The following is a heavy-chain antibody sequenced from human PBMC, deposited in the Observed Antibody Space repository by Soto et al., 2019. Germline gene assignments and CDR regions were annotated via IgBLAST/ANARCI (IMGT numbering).Heavy chain of an antibody. Sequence: SETLSLTCTVSGASISSGGYYWSWIRQHPGKDLERIGYISYSGSAYYNPSLKSRVIISVDTSENQFSLKLSSVTAADTAVYYCAIALNVQDSSTSGLSAFDYWGQGTLVTVSS. CDR1: GASISSGGYY. J-gene: IGHJ4*02. D-gene: IGHD2-2*01. CDR2: ISYSGSA. CDR3: AIALNVQDSSTSGLSAFDY. V-gene: IGHV4-31*03.